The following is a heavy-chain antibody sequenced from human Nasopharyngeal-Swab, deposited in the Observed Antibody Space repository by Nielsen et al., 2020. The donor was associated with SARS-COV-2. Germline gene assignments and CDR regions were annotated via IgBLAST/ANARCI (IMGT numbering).Heavy chain of an antibody. V-gene: IGHV1-69*06. J-gene: IGHJ6*03. CDR3: ARDRAYSGSYMDV. Sequence: WVPQAPGQGLEWMGGIIPIFGTANYAQKFQGRVTITADKSTSTAYMELSSLRSEDTAVYYCARDRAYSGSYMDVWGKGTTVTVS. CDR2: IIPIFGTA. D-gene: IGHD5-12*01.